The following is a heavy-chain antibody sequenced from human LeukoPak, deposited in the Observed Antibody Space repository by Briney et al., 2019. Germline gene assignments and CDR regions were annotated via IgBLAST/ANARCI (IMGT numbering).Heavy chain of an antibody. J-gene: IGHJ4*02. D-gene: IGHD1-7*01. CDR3: ASGRSFSGTTDY. Sequence: PSETLSLTCTVSGASISSYYWSWIRQPPGKGLEWIGYIYYNGSTKYNPSLKSRVTISVDMSKNQFCLKLTSVTGADTAVYYCASGRSFSGTTDYWGQGTLVTVSS. CDR1: GASISSYY. CDR2: IYYNGST. V-gene: IGHV4-59*01.